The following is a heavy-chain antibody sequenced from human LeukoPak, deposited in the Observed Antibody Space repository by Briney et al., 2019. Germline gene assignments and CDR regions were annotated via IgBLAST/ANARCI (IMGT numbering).Heavy chain of an antibody. V-gene: IGHV3-15*01. D-gene: IGHD4-17*01. Sequence: GGSLRLSCAASGFTFSNAWMGWVRQAPGKGLEWVGRIKSKTDGGTTDYAEPVKGRFTISRDDSKKTLYLQMNSLKTEDTALYYCAAVSVDYGDSSFDFWGQGTLVTVSS. CDR2: IKSKTDGGTT. CDR1: GFTFSNAW. CDR3: AAVSVDYGDSSFDF. J-gene: IGHJ4*02.